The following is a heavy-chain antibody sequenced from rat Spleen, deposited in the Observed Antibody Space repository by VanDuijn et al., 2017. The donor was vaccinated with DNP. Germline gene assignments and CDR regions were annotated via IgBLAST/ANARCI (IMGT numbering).Heavy chain of an antibody. CDR3: ARWNSGHFDY. Sequence: EVQLVESGGDLVQPGGSLKLFCAASGFIFSDYYMAWFRQAPRKGLEWVAYIRYDGAYSKYGDSVKGRFTISRDNAKSTLYLQMNSLRSEDMATYYCARWNSGHFDYWGQGVMVSVSS. CDR2: IRYDGAYS. J-gene: IGHJ2*01. CDR1: GFIFSDYY. D-gene: IGHD4-3*01. V-gene: IGHV5-22*01.